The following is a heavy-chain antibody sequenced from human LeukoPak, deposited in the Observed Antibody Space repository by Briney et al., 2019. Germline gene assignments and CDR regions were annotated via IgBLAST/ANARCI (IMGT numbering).Heavy chain of an antibody. J-gene: IGHJ4*02. CDR1: GFTFSSYA. V-gene: IGHV3-30-3*01. CDR3: ARDYRIAAAGTDY. CDR2: ISYDGSNK. D-gene: IGHD6-13*01. Sequence: PGGSLRLSCAASGFTFSSYAMHWVRQAPGKGLEWVAAISYDGSNKYYADSVKGRFTISRDNSKNTLYLQMNSLRAEDTAVYYCARDYRIAAAGTDYWGQGTLVTVSS.